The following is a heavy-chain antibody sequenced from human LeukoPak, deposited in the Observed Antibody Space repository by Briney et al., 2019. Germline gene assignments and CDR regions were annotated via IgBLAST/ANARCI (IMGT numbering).Heavy chain of an antibody. Sequence: VGSLRLSCAASGFTFSSCAMIWVRQAPGQGLEWVSAISGSGGSTYYADSVKGRFTISRDNSKNTLYLQMNSLRAEDTAVYYCAKASQGSYWGQGTLVTVSS. J-gene: IGHJ4*02. V-gene: IGHV3-23*01. CDR1: GFTFSSCA. CDR2: ISGSGGST. CDR3: AKASQGSY.